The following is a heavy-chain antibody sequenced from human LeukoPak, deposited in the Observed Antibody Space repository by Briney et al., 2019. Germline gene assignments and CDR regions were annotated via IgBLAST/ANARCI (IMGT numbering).Heavy chain of an antibody. J-gene: IGHJ4*02. CDR3: ARGTAITGYYFDY. D-gene: IGHD1-20*01. Sequence: SETLSLTCTVSGGSISSYYWSWIRQPPGKGLEWIGYINYSGSTNYNPSPKSRVTISVDTSKNQFSLKLSSVTAADTAVYYCARGTAITGYYFDYWGQGTLVTVSS. CDR1: GGSISSYY. CDR2: INYSGST. V-gene: IGHV4-59*08.